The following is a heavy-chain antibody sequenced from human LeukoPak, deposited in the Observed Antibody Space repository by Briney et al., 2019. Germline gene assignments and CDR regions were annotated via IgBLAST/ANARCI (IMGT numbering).Heavy chain of an antibody. CDR3: ARGRVDDYVWGSYRTHTFDY. Sequence: ASVKVSCKASGYTFTSYDINRVRQATGQGLEWMGWMNPNSGNTGYAQKFQGRVTMTRNTSISTAYMELSSLRSEDTAVYYCARGRVDDYVWGSYRTHTFDYWGQGTLVTVSS. D-gene: IGHD3-16*02. J-gene: IGHJ4*02. CDR2: MNPNSGNT. V-gene: IGHV1-8*01. CDR1: GYTFTSYD.